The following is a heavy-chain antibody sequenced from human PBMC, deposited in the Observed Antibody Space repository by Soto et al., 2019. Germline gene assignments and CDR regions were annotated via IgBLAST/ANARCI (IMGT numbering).Heavy chain of an antibody. V-gene: IGHV1-8*01. Sequence: ASVKVSCKASGYTFTSYDINWVRQATGQGLEWMGWMNPNSGNTGYAQKFQGRFTISRDNSKNTLYLQMNSLRAEDTAVYYCASALKSSNSGSYYYYGMDVWGQGTTVTVSS. CDR2: MNPNSGNT. CDR3: ASALKSSNSGSYYYYGMDV. D-gene: IGHD6-13*01. CDR1: GYTFTSYD. J-gene: IGHJ6*02.